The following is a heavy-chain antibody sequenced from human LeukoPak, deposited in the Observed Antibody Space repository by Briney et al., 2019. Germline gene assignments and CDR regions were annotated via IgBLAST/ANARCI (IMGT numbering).Heavy chain of an antibody. J-gene: IGHJ5*02. CDR2: IYTSGST. D-gene: IGHD2-15*01. CDR1: GGSISSGSYY. V-gene: IGHV4-61*02. Sequence: PSETLSFTGTGSGGSISSGSYYWSWIRQPAGKGLEWIGRIYTSGSTNYNPSLKSRVTISVDTSKNQFSLKLSSVTAADTAVYYCAREAGYCSGGSCYHWFDPWGQGTLVTVSS. CDR3: AREAGYCSGGSCYHWFDP.